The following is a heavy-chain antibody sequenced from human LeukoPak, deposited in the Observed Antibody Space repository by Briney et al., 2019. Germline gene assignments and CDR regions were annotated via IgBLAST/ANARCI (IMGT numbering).Heavy chain of an antibody. V-gene: IGHV1-2*04. CDR1: GYTFTGYY. CDR2: INPNSGGT. D-gene: IGHD3-10*01. Sequence: GASVTVSCKASGYTFTGYYMHWVRQAPGQGLEGMGWINPNSGGTNYAQKLQGWVTMTRDTSISTAYMELSRLRSDDTAVYYCARGGTMVRGVKGYYYGMDVWGKGTTVTVSS. J-gene: IGHJ6*04. CDR3: ARGGTMVRGVKGYYYGMDV.